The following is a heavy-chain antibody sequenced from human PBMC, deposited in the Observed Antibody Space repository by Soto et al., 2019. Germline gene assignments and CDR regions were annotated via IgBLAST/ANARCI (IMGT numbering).Heavy chain of an antibody. Sequence: GASVKVSCKASGYSFTSYDSNWVRQMPGKGLEWMGIIFPADSDTRYSPSFQGQVTISADKSINTAYLQWRSLKASDTAMYYCARPYSSSSSGWGQGTLVTVSS. CDR1: GYSFTSYD. V-gene: IGHV5-51*03. J-gene: IGHJ4*02. D-gene: IGHD6-6*01. CDR2: IFPADSDT. CDR3: ARPYSSSSSG.